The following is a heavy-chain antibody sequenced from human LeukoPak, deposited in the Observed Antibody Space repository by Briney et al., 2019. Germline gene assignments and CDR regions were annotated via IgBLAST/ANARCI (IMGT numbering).Heavy chain of an antibody. Sequence: ASVKVSCKASGGTFSSYAISLVRQAPGQGLEWMGRIIPIFGTANYAQKFQGRVTITTDESTSTAYMELSSLRSEDTAVYYCARERPEPAATDNWFDPWGQGTLVTVSS. CDR2: IIPIFGTA. CDR3: ARERPEPAATDNWFDP. D-gene: IGHD2-2*01. J-gene: IGHJ5*02. CDR1: GGTFSSYA. V-gene: IGHV1-69*05.